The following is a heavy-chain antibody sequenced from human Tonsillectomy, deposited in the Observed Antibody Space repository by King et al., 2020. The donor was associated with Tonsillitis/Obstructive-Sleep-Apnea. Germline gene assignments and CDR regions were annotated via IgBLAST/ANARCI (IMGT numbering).Heavy chain of an antibody. J-gene: IGHJ3*02. D-gene: IGHD5-12*01. CDR3: AREGLRDAFDI. Sequence: VQLQESGPGLVKPSETLSLTCTVSGGSISSYYWSWIRQPPGKGLECIGYIYYTGSTNYNPSLKSRVTISVDTSKNQFSLKLSSVTAADTAVYYSAREGLRDAFDIWGQGTMVTVSS. CDR1: GGSISSYY. V-gene: IGHV4-59*01. CDR2: IYYTGST.